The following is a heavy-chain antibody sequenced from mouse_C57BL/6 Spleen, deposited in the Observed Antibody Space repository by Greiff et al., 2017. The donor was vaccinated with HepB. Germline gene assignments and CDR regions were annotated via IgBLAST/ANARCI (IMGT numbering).Heavy chain of an antibody. CDR1: GYTFTSYW. D-gene: IGHD4-1*01. Sequence: QVQLQQSGAELVKPGASVKLSCKASGYTFTSYWMQWVKQRPGQGLEWIGEIDPSDSYTNYNQKFKGKATLTVDTSSSTAYMQLSSLTSEDSAVYYCARWKAGTFHFDYWGQGTTLTVSS. V-gene: IGHV1-50*01. CDR3: ARWKAGTFHFDY. CDR2: IDPSDSYT. J-gene: IGHJ2*01.